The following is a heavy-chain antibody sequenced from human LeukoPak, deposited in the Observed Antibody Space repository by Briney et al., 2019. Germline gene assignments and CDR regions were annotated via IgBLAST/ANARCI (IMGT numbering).Heavy chain of an antibody. V-gene: IGHV3-53*01. CDR3: ARGMIQLWH. CDR2: IYSGGST. CDR1: GFTVSGNH. Sequence: QSGGSLRLSCAASGFTVSGNHMSWVRQAPGKGLEWVAAIYSGGSTHYADSVKGRFTVSRDNSKNTLYLQMNSLRAEDTAVYYCARGMIQLWHWGQGTLVTVSS. J-gene: IGHJ4*02. D-gene: IGHD5-18*01.